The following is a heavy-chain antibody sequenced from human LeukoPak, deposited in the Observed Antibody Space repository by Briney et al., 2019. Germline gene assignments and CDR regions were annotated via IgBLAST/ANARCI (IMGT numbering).Heavy chain of an antibody. CDR2: ISAHNGNT. Sequence: TSVKVSCKASGYTFTNYGIIWVRQAPGQGLEWMGWISAHNGNTRYAQKFQGGVTMTRDTSTTTAYLELRGLRSDDTAVYYCARDHSGGNCYSGCDFDYWGQGTLVTVSS. V-gene: IGHV1-18*01. J-gene: IGHJ4*02. CDR1: GYTFTNYG. D-gene: IGHD2-15*01. CDR3: ARDHSGGNCYSGCDFDY.